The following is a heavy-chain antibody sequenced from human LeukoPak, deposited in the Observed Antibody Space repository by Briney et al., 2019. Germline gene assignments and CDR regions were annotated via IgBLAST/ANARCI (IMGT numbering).Heavy chain of an antibody. CDR1: GGSISSYY. Sequence: SETLSLTCTVSGGSISSYYWSWIRQPPGKGLEWIGYIYYSGSTNYNPSLKSRVTISVDTSKNQFSLKLSSVTAADTAVYYCGGGVYYGSSGYYYDAFDIWGQGTMVTVSS. D-gene: IGHD3-22*01. CDR3: GGGVYYGSSGYYYDAFDI. V-gene: IGHV4-59*01. J-gene: IGHJ3*02. CDR2: IYYSGST.